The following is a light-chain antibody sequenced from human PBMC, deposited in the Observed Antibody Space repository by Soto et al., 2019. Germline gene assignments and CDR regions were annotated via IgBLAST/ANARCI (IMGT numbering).Light chain of an antibody. CDR3: QQSYSTPRLT. CDR1: QSISSY. J-gene: IGKJ4*01. Sequence: DIQMTQSPSSLSASVGDRVTITCRASQSISSYLNWYQQKPGKAPKLLIYAASSLQSGVPSRFSGSGSGTDFTLTISSLQPEDFATYYCQQSYSTPRLTFDGGTKVEIK. V-gene: IGKV1-39*01. CDR2: AAS.